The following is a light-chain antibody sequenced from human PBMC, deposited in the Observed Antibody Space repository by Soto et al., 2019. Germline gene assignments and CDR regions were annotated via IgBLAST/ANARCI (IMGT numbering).Light chain of an antibody. CDR1: SSNIGSYTL. CDR2: EGN. J-gene: IGLJ3*02. V-gene: IGLV2-23*01. CDR3: SSFAGTSTPVL. Sequence: QSALTQPASVSGSPGQSITISCTGTSSNIGSYTLVSWYQQHPGKAPKLIIFEGNRRPSGVSNRFSGSKSGNTASLTISGVQAEDEADYYCSSFAGTSTPVLFGGGTKLTVL.